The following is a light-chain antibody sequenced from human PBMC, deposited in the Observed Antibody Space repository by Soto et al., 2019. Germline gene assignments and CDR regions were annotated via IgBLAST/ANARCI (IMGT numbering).Light chain of an antibody. CDR3: QQSNNYPLT. CDR2: AAS. CDR1: QDSSSY. Sequence: DIQMTQSPSSLSASVGDRVTITCRASQDSSSYLAWFQQKPGKAPKSLIYAASSLQSGVPSRFSGSGFGTDFTLTISGVQPEDFASYYCQQSNNYPLTFGGGTKVEIK. V-gene: IGKV1-16*01. J-gene: IGKJ4*01.